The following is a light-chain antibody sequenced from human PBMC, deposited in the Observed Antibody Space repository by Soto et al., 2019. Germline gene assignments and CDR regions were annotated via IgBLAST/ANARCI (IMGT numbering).Light chain of an antibody. Sequence: QSALTQPASVSGSPGQSITISCTGTSSDVGGYNYVSWYQQHPGKAPKLMIYEVSKRPSGVSNRFSGSKSGNTASLTISALQAEDEADYCCSSYTSSRTFVGTGTKLTVL. CDR2: EVS. V-gene: IGLV2-14*01. J-gene: IGLJ1*01. CDR1: SSDVGGYNY. CDR3: SSYTSSRTF.